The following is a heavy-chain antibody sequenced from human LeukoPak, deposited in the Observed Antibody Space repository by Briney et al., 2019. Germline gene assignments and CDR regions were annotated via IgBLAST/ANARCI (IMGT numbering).Heavy chain of an antibody. D-gene: IGHD6-19*01. CDR1: GFSFSSYI. CDR2: MSSSRRYI. Sequence: GGSLRLSCAASGFSFSSYIMNWVRQAPGRGREWVSSMSSSRRYIHYADSVKGRSTLSRDNAKNPLYLQMNSLRAEETAVYYRSRDHAVAGPFDSYYYGMDVWGQGTTVTVSS. J-gene: IGHJ6*01. CDR3: SRDHAVAGPFDSYYYGMDV. V-gene: IGHV3-21*01.